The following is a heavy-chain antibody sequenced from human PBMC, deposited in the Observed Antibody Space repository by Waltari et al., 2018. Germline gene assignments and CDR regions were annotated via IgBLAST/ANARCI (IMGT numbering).Heavy chain of an antibody. D-gene: IGHD6-25*01. CDR3: AYAGYSSGWRIDY. CDR2: INQNSGGT. Sequence: QVQLVQSGAEVKKPGASVKVSCKASGYTFTGYYMHWVRQAPGQGLEWMGRINQNSGGTNYAQKFQGRVTMTRDTSISTAYMELSRLRSDDTAVYYCAYAGYSSGWRIDYWGQGTLVTVSS. V-gene: IGHV1-2*06. CDR1: GYTFTGYY. J-gene: IGHJ4*02.